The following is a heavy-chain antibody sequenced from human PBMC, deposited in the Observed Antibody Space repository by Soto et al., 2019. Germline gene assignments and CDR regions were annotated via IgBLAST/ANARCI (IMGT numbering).Heavy chain of an antibody. CDR1: GFTFSDYD. J-gene: IGHJ5*02. CDR2: ISGSGRST. Sequence: ELQLLGSGGGFIQPGGSLRLSCAASGFTFSDYDMSWVRQAPGKGLAWVSAISGSGRSTYYADSVKGRFTISRDNSKNTLYLQMNSLRAEDTAVYYCARDRRGVLDPWGQGIPVTVSS. V-gene: IGHV3-23*01. CDR3: ARDRRGVLDP.